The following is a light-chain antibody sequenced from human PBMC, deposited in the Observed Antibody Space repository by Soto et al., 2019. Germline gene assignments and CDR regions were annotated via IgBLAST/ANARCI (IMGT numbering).Light chain of an antibody. CDR2: EVS. CDR1: SSDVGSYDR. Sequence: QSALTQPPSVSGSPGQSVTISCTGTSSDVGSYDRVSWYQQPPGTAPKVIIYEVSNRPSGVPDRFSGSKSGNTASLTISGLQAEDEADYYCSSHTIISPLFGGGTKLTVL. CDR3: SSHTIISPL. V-gene: IGLV2-18*02. J-gene: IGLJ2*01.